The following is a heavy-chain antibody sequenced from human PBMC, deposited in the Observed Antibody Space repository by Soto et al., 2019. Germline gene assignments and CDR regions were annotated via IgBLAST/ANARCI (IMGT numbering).Heavy chain of an antibody. CDR3: ARQNGGLRPNFDY. Sequence: QLQVQESGPGLVKPSETLSLTCTVSGGSISGSTFYWAWIRQPPGKGLDWIGTIHYSGRTYYNTSLKSRVTISVDTSKNQCSLKLSSVTAADTAVYYCARQNGGLRPNFDYWGQGTLVTVSS. J-gene: IGHJ4*02. CDR2: IHYSGRT. V-gene: IGHV4-39*01. CDR1: GGSISGSTFY. D-gene: IGHD3-3*01.